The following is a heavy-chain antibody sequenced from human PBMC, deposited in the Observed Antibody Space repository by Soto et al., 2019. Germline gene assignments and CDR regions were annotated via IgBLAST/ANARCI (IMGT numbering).Heavy chain of an antibody. V-gene: IGHV4-39*01. CDR2: INYSGST. CDR1: GDSISISSYY. Sequence: QLQLQESGPGLVNPSETLSLPCSVSGDSISISSYYWGWVRQPPGTGLEWIGSINYSGSTPYNPSLQRGVTIPGGTSKKEFSLKLGSVTAPETAMYDGASTKDETLYFDSLGQGNLVTVSS. CDR3: ASTKDETLYFDS. D-gene: IGHD2-15*01. J-gene: IGHJ4*02.